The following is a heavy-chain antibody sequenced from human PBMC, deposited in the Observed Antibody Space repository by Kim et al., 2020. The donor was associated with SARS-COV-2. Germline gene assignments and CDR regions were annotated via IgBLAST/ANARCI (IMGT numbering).Heavy chain of an antibody. J-gene: IGHJ5*01. V-gene: IGHV3-33*01. D-gene: IGHD3-10*01. Sequence: GGSLRLSCAASGYTFSGHGMHWVRQAAGKGLEWVAVIWYDGAYKYYTDSVKGRFTISRDNSKNTLYLQMNNLKAEDTAVYYCARLYGGDYSGSGSYFDN. CDR2: IWYDGAYK. CDR1: GYTFSGHG. CDR3: ARLYGGDYSGSGSYFDN.